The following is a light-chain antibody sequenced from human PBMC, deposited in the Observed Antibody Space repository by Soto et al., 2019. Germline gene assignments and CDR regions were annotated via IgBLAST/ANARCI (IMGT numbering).Light chain of an antibody. CDR2: GNN. Sequence: QSVLTQPPSASGTPGQRVTISCSGSSSNIGNNYVDWYQQVPGTAPKLLIYGNNQRPSGVPDRFSGSKSGTSASLAISGLRSEDEADYYCPAWDARLTVVFGGGTKLTVL. CDR1: SSNIGNNY. V-gene: IGLV1-47*01. J-gene: IGLJ2*01. CDR3: PAWDARLTVV.